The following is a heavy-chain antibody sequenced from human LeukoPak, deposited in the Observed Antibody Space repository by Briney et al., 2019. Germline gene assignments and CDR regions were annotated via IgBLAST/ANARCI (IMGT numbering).Heavy chain of an antibody. CDR2: IYHSGST. Sequence: PSETLSLTCTVSGYSISSGYYWGWIRQPPGKGLEWIGSIYHSGSTYYNPSLKSRVTISVDTSKNQFSLKLSSVTAADTAVYYCANIAAGGPLFDYWGQGTLVTVSS. CDR3: ANIAAGGPLFDY. CDR1: GYSISSGYY. D-gene: IGHD6-13*01. J-gene: IGHJ4*02. V-gene: IGHV4-38-2*02.